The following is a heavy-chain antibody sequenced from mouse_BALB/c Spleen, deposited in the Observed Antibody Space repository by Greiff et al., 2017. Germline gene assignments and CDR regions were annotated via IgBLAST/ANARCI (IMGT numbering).Heavy chain of an antibody. D-gene: IGHD2-3*01. CDR2: ISDGGSYT. Sequence: EVHLVESGGGLVKPGGSLKLSCAASGFTFSDYYMYWVRQTPEKRLEWVATISDGGSYTYYPDSVKGRFTISRDNAKNNLYLQMRSLKSEDTAMYYCARGPDGYYYWGQGTLVTVSA. V-gene: IGHV5-4*02. CDR1: GFTFSDYY. CDR3: ARGPDGYYY. J-gene: IGHJ3*01.